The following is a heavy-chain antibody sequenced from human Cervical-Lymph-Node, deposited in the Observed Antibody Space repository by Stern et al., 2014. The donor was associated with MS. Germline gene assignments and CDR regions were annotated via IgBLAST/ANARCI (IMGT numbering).Heavy chain of an antibody. D-gene: IGHD3-9*01. CDR1: GYTFTNYY. CDR2: INPSCDST. V-gene: IGHV1-46*01. CDR3: ARLRGYNVLTGYLDY. Sequence: QMQLVQSGAEVKKPGASVKISCKASGYTFTNYYMHWVRQAPGQGLEWMGIINPSCDSTRYAQKFEGRVTMTRDTSTSSVNMELSSLTSGDTAVYYCARLRGYNVLTGYLDYWGQGTLVTVSS. J-gene: IGHJ4*02.